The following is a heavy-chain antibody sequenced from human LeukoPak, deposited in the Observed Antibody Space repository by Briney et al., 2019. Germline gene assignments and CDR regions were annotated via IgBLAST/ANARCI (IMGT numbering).Heavy chain of an antibody. CDR1: GFTFSDYY. CDR3: ARGPYLKLETYGSGLPYYYYGMDV. D-gene: IGHD3-10*01. J-gene: IGHJ6*02. CDR2: ISSGGSTI. V-gene: IGHV3-11*04. Sequence: PGGSLRLSCAVSGFTFSDYYVSWIRQAPGKGLEWVSYISSGGSTISHADSVKGRFTISRDNAKNSLYLQMNSLRAEDTAVYYCARGPYLKLETYGSGLPYYYYGMDVWGQGTTVTVSS.